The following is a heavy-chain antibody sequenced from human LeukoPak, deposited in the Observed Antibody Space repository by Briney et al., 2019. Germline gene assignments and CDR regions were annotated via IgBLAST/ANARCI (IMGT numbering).Heavy chain of an antibody. CDR1: GFTFSSYA. CDR2: ITGSGGST. J-gene: IGHJ5*02. CDR3: ASKQGFDP. V-gene: IGHV3-23*01. Sequence: GGSLRLSCAASGFTFSSYAMSWVRQAPGKGLEWVSGITGSGGSTYYADSVKGRFTISRDNSKNTLYLQMNSLRAEDTAVYHCASKQGFDPWGQGTLVTVSS. D-gene: IGHD1/OR15-1a*01.